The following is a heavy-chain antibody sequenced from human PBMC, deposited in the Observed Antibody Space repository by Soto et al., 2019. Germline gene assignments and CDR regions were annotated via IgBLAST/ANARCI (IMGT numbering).Heavy chain of an antibody. CDR1: GGSISSGGYY. CDR2: IYYSGST. J-gene: IGHJ5*01. D-gene: IGHD2-15*01. Sequence: PSETLSLTCTVSGGSISSGGYYWSWIRQHPGKGLEWIGYIYYSGSTYYNPSLKSRVTISVDTSKNQFSLKLSSVTAADTAVYYCARAGGGLNPEVYCIGGSCYLYDNCFDFWGQGILVTVSS. V-gene: IGHV4-31*03. CDR3: ARAGGGLNPEVYCIGGSCYLYDNCFDF.